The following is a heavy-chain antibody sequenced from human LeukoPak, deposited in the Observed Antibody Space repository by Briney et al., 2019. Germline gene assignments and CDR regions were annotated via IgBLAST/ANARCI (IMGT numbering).Heavy chain of an antibody. D-gene: IGHD3-22*01. V-gene: IGHV3-15*01. CDR3: RCYYDSSDYYDY. J-gene: IGHJ4*02. Sequence: PGGSLRLSCTASGFTFNNAWMTWVRQAPGKVLEWVGRIKSKTDGGTTDYAAPVKGRFTISRDDSKNTLYLQMNSLKTEDTAVYYCRCYYDSSDYYDYWGQGTLVTVSS. CDR1: GFTFNNAW. CDR2: IKSKTDGGTT.